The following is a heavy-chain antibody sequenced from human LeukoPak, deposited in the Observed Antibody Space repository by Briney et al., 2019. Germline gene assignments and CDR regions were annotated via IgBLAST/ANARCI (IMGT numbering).Heavy chain of an antibody. D-gene: IGHD5-12*01. CDR1: GFTFSSYG. CDR2: ISGGGGST. V-gene: IGHV3-23*01. J-gene: IGHJ3*02. Sequence: AGGSLRLSCAASGFTFSSYGMSWVRQAPGKGLEWVSAISGGGGSTDYADSVKGRFTISRDNSKNTLYLQMNSLRAEDTAVYYCAKDKGRGYTFDIWGQGTMVTVSS. CDR3: AKDKGRGYTFDI.